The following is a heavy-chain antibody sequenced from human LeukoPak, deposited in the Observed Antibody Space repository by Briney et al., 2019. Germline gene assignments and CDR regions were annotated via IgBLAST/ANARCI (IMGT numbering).Heavy chain of an antibody. CDR1: GYTFTIYY. D-gene: IGHD3-10*01. Sequence: ASVKGSCKASGYTFTIYYMRWVRQAPGQGIEWMGIINPSGGSTSYAQKFQGRVTMTRDTSTNTVYMEVSSLRSEDTAVYYCARGGYYGSGSYFSYWGQGTLVTVAS. V-gene: IGHV1-46*01. CDR3: ARGGYYGSGSYFSY. J-gene: IGHJ4*02. CDR2: INPSGGST.